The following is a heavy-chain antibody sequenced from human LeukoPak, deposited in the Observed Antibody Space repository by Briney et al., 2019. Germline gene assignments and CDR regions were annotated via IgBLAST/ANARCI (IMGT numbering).Heavy chain of an antibody. CDR2: ISSSSRDT. CDR1: GFTFGSSS. CDR3: ARERVDFGDWSRYYHYGMDV. D-gene: IGHD4-17*01. Sequence: GGSLRLSCAASGFTFGSSSINWVRQAPGKGLEWVASISSSSRDTYYADSVKGRFTISSDNAKKPLYLQMSSLRAEDTAVYYCARERVDFGDWSRYYHYGMDVWGQGTTVTVTS. V-gene: IGHV3-21*01. J-gene: IGHJ6*02.